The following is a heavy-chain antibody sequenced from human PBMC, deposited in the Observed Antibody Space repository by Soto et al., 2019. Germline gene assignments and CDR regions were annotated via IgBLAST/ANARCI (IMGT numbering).Heavy chain of an antibody. V-gene: IGHV3-53*01. J-gene: IGHJ4*02. Sequence: PVVSLRLSCAASGFTVSSNYMNWVRQAPGKGLEWVSIIYSDGTTSYAAPVKGRFTIPRDDSKNTLYLQMNSLKTEDTAVYYCTTEWYWGQGTLVTVSS. CDR2: IYSDGTT. CDR3: TTEWY. CDR1: GFTVSSNY.